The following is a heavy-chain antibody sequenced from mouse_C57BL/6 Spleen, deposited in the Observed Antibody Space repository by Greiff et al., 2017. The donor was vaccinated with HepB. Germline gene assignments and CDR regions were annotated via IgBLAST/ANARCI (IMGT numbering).Heavy chain of an antibody. CDR1: GFTFSSYA. J-gene: IGHJ2*01. Sequence: EVMLVESGGGLVKPGGSLKLSCAASGFTFSSYAMSWVRQTPEKRLEWVATISDGGSYTYYPDNVKGRFTISRDHAKNNLYLQMSHLKSEDTAMYYCARDEGTGKDYWGQGTTLTVSS. V-gene: IGHV5-4*01. CDR2: ISDGGSYT. D-gene: IGHD3-3*01. CDR3: ARDEGTGKDY.